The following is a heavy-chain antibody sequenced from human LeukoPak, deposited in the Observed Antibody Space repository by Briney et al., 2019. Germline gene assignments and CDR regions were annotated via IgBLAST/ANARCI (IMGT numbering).Heavy chain of an antibody. D-gene: IGHD3-9*01. Sequence: PGGSLRLSCAASGFTFSSYAMSWVRQAPGKGLEWVSAISGSGGSTYYADSVKGRFTISRDNSKNTLYLQMNSLRAEDTAVYYCAKVNYDILTGYYNVTWGQGTLVTVSS. V-gene: IGHV3-23*01. CDR3: AKVNYDILTGYYNVT. CDR2: ISGSGGST. J-gene: IGHJ5*02. CDR1: GFTFSSYA.